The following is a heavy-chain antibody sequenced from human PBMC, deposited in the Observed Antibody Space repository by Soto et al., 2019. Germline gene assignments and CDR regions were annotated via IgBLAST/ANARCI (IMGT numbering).Heavy chain of an antibody. CDR1: GGTFSSYA. V-gene: IGHV1-69*13. D-gene: IGHD5-18*01. CDR2: IIPIFGTA. Sequence: SVKVSCKASGGTFSSYAISWVRQAPGQGLEWMGGIIPIFGTANYAQKFQGRVTITADESTSTAYMELSSLRSEDTAVYYCAIVLLQAMGEYYYYYGMDVWGQGTTVTVSS. CDR3: AIVLLQAMGEYYYYYGMDV. J-gene: IGHJ6*02.